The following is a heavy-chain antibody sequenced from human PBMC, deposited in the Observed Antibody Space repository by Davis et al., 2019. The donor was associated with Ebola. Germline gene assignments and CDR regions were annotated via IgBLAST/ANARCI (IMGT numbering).Heavy chain of an antibody. Sequence: PSETLSLTCTVSGGSISSYYWSWIRQPPGKGLEWIGYISYSGSTNYNPSLKSRVTISVDTSKNQFSLKLSSVTAADTAVYYCARSSADLRFLEWLNLYGMDVWGQGTTVTVSS. V-gene: IGHV4-59*01. CDR2: ISYSGST. D-gene: IGHD3-3*01. J-gene: IGHJ6*02. CDR1: GGSISSYY. CDR3: ARSSADLRFLEWLNLYGMDV.